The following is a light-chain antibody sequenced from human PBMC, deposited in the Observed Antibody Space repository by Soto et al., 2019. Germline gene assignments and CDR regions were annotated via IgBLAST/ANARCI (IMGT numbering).Light chain of an antibody. CDR1: NSNIGTNH. CDR2: GNN. CDR3: VAWDDSLNGHVV. J-gene: IGLJ2*01. V-gene: IGLV1-44*01. Sequence: QSVLTQPPSASGTPGQRVAISCSGGNSNIGTNHVNWYQQLPGTAPKLLIYGNNQRPSGVPDRFSGSRSGTPASLAISGLQSEDEADYYCVAWDDSLNGHVVFGGGTKVTVL.